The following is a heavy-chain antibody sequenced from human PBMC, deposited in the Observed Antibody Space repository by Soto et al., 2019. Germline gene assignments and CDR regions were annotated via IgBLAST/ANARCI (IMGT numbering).Heavy chain of an antibody. CDR2: IFTSGST. CDR3: ASDRGVAAGGTTRAYNWFDP. J-gene: IGHJ5*02. Sequence: RSPTCTVSGDSMSSFYWTWIRQPAGKGMEWIGRIFTSGSTNYNPSLKSRVTMSLDMSKNQFSLTLTSVTAAVTAVSHCASDRGVAAGGTTRAYNWFDPFGQGTLVTVSS. CDR1: GDSMSSFY. V-gene: IGHV4-4*07. D-gene: IGHD6-13*01.